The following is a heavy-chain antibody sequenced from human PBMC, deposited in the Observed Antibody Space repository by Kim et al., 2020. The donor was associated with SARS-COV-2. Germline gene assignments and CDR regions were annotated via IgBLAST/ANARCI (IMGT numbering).Heavy chain of an antibody. CDR2: IYPGDSDT. Sequence: GESLKISCKASGYSFTSYCIGWVRQIPGKGLESMWIIYPGDSDTRYSPSFQGQVPISADKSISTAYLQWSSLQASDTAMYYCARTVDIAMVTYYYGMDVWGHRTTVTPSS. J-gene: IGHJ6*02. V-gene: IGHV5-51*01. CDR1: GYSFTSYC. CDR3: ARTVDIAMVTYYYGMDV. D-gene: IGHD5-18*01.